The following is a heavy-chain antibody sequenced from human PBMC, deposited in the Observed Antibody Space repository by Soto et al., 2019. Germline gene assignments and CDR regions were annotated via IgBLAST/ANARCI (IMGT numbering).Heavy chain of an antibody. Sequence: ASVKVSCKASGYTFTSYAMHWVRQAPGQRLEWMGWISAGNGNTKYSQKFQGRVTITRDTSASTAYMELSSLRSEDTAVYYCARGLRGSPYYFDYWGQGTLVTVSS. CDR3: ARGLRGSPYYFDY. CDR2: ISAGNGNT. CDR1: GYTFTSYA. J-gene: IGHJ4*02. D-gene: IGHD3-16*01. V-gene: IGHV1-3*01.